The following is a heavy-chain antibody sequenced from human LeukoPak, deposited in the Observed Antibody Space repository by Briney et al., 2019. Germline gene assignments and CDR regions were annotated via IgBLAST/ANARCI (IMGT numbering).Heavy chain of an antibody. D-gene: IGHD1-26*01. V-gene: IGHV3-7*01. CDR3: ASPPFSGSYFPLGY. CDR1: GFTFSSYW. J-gene: IGHJ4*02. Sequence: HTGGSLRLSCAASGFTFSSYWMSWVRQAPGKGLEWVANIKQDGSEKYYVDSVKGRFTISRDNSKNTLYLQMGSLRAEDMAVYYCASPPFSGSYFPLGYWGQGTLVTVSS. CDR2: IKQDGSEK.